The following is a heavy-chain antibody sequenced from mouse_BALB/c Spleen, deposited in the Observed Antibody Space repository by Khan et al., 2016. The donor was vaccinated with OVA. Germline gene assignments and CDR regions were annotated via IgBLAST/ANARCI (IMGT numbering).Heavy chain of an antibody. CDR3: ARNCGNYVEYFDV. D-gene: IGHD2-1*01. CDR2: IWAGGST. V-gene: IGHV2-9*02. Sequence: QVQLKESGPDLVAPSQSLSITCTVSGFSLTSYGVHWVRQPPGKGLEWLGVIWAGGSTNYNSALMSRLSISKDNSKSQVFLKMNRLQIDDTAMYYCARNCGNYVEYFDVWGAGTTVTVSS. J-gene: IGHJ1*01. CDR1: GFSLTSYG.